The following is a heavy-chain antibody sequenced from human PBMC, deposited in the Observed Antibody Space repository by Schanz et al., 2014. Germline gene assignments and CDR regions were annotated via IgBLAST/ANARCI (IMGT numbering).Heavy chain of an antibody. CDR1: GFSLNTYG. CDR3: ARPRFDYGEVDY. V-gene: IGHV3-33*01. Sequence: VKLLESGGGVVQPGTSLILSCSVSGFSLNTYGIHWFRQPAGKGLEWVAVIWNNGVTKYYADSVRGRFTISRDRFQNTLYLRMSSLRAEDTAVYYCARPRFDYGEVDYWGQGTLVTVSS. J-gene: IGHJ4*02. CDR2: IWNNGVTK. D-gene: IGHD4-17*01.